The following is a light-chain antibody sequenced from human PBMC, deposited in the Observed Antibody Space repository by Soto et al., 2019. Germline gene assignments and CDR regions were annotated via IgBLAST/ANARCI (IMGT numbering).Light chain of an antibody. CDR3: LQHNSYPLT. J-gene: IGKJ4*01. CDR1: QDINNY. Sequence: DIQMTQSPSAMSASVGDRVTITCRASQDINNYLVWFQQKPGTVPKRLIYAASSLQSGVPSRFSGSRSGTEFTLTISSLQPEDFATYYCLQHNSYPLTFGGVTKVEI. V-gene: IGKV1-17*03. CDR2: AAS.